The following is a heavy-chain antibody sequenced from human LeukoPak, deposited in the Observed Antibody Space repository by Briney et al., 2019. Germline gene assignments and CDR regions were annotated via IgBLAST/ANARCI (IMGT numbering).Heavy chain of an antibody. V-gene: IGHV4-31*03. CDR1: GGSISSGGNY. D-gene: IGHD6-13*01. Sequence: PSETLSLTCNVSGGSISSGGNYWSWIRQHPGKGLEWIGYIYYSGSTYYNPSLKSRVTISVDTSKNQFSLKLSSVTAADTAVYYCARVGQRIAAAELSWFDPWGQGTLVTVSS. CDR2: IYYSGST. J-gene: IGHJ5*02. CDR3: ARVGQRIAAAELSWFDP.